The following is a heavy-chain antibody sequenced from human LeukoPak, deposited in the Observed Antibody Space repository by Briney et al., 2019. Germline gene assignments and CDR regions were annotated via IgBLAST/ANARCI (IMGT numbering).Heavy chain of an antibody. CDR3: AKDFSSGWSLDAFDI. CDR1: GFTFSSYD. V-gene: IGHV3-23*01. J-gene: IGHJ3*02. Sequence: GGSLRLSCAASGFTFSSYDMSWVRQAPGKGLEWVSGVSGSGDSRNYADSVKGRFTISRDNAKNSLYLQMNSLRAEDTALYYCAKDFSSGWSLDAFDIWGQGTMVTVSS. CDR2: VSGSGDSR. D-gene: IGHD6-19*01.